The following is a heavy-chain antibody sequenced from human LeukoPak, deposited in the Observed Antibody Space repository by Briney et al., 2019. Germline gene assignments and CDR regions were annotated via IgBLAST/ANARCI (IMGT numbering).Heavy chain of an antibody. CDR2: INPNSGGT. Sequence: GASVKVSCKASGYTFTGYYMHWVRQAPGQGLEWMGWINPNSGGTNYAQKFQGRVTMTRDTSISTAYMELSRLRSDDTAVYYRARVDRMSVVVPAATYDYWGQGTLVTVSS. CDR3: ARVDRMSVVVPAATYDY. J-gene: IGHJ4*02. D-gene: IGHD2-2*01. V-gene: IGHV1-2*02. CDR1: GYTFTGYY.